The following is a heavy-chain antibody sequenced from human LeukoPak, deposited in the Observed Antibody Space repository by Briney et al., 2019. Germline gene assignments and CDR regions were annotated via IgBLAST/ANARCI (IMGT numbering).Heavy chain of an antibody. CDR2: IYSGGST. Sequence: GGSLRLSCAASGCTVSSNYMSWVRQAPGKGLEWVSVIYSGGSTYYADSVKGRFTISRDNSKNTLYLQMNSLRAEDTAVYYCARKIRFLNWFDPWGQGTLVTVSS. CDR3: ARKIRFLNWFDP. CDR1: GCTVSSNY. V-gene: IGHV3-53*01. J-gene: IGHJ5*02. D-gene: IGHD4-17*01.